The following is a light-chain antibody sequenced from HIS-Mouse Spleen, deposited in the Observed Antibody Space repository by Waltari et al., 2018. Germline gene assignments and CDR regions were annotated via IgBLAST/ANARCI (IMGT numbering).Light chain of an antibody. CDR3: SSYAGSNNYV. CDR1: SSDVGGYNY. Sequence: QSALTQPPSASGSPGQSVTISCTGTSSDVGGYNYVSWYQQHPGKDPNLMIYEVSKRPSGVPDRFSCSKSGNTASLTVSGLQTEDEADYYCSSYAGSNNYVFGTGTKVTVL. J-gene: IGLJ1*01. V-gene: IGLV2-8*01. CDR2: EVS.